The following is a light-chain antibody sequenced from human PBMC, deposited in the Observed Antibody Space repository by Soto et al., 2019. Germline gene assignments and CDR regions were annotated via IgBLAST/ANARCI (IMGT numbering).Light chain of an antibody. V-gene: IGKV3D-15*01. J-gene: IGKJ4*01. CDR3: QLYNTCPLT. Sequence: EIVMTQSPATLSVSPGERATLSCRASQSVSSNLAWYQQKPGQAPRLLIYGASTRATGIPARFSGSGSGTEFTLTISSRQTADSAVYYSQLYNTCPLTFGGGTNVEIK. CDR1: QSVSSN. CDR2: GAS.